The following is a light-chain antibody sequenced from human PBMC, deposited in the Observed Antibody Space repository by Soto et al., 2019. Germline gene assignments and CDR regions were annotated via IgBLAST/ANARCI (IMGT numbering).Light chain of an antibody. CDR3: KKRSNWTIT. Sequence: EIVLTQSPATLSLSPGERATLSCRSSQSVSSYLAWYQQTPGQDHRLLIYDASNRATGIKDRLSGSGSGKDFTLKIRRLETEEFAVYYCKKRSNWTITVGKGKRLEIK. V-gene: IGKV3-11*01. CDR1: QSVSSY. CDR2: DAS. J-gene: IGKJ5*01.